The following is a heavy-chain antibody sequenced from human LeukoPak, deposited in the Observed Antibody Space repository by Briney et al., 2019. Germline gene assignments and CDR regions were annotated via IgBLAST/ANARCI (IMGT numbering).Heavy chain of an antibody. CDR1: GFTFSSYG. V-gene: IGHV3-23*01. CDR2: ISCSGGST. J-gene: IGHJ4*02. D-gene: IGHD3-10*01. Sequence: PGGTLRLYCAASGFTFSSYGLIWLRQAPGQGLEGGSAISCSGGSTFYADHGKGRFTISRDNAKNALYLEINSLRAEDTAVYYCAKDQGVDDNWGQGTLVTVSS. CDR3: AKDQGVDDN.